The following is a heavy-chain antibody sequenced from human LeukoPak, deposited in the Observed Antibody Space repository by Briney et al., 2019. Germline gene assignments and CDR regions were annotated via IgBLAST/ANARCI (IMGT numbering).Heavy chain of an antibody. CDR2: IYPGDSDT. CDR3: ARRGGSLNYFNY. CDR1: GSNFTSYW. V-gene: IGHV5-51*01. D-gene: IGHD2-15*01. Sequence: GESLKISCKGSGSNFTSYWIGWVRQLPGKALEWMGIIYPGDSDTRYSPSFQGQVTISADKSISTASLQWSSLKASDTAMYYCARRGGSLNYFNYWGQGTLVTVSS. J-gene: IGHJ4*02.